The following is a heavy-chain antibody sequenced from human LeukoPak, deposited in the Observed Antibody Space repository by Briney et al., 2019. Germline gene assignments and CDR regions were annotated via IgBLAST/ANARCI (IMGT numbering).Heavy chain of an antibody. CDR2: INHSGST. CDR3: ARAHRYSSGWYYYYYYYMDV. D-gene: IGHD6-19*01. J-gene: IGHJ6*03. CDR1: GGSFSGYY. V-gene: IGHV4-34*01. Sequence: SETLSLTCAVYGGSFSGYYWSWIRQPPGKGLEWIGEINHSGSTNYNPSLKSRVTTSVDTSKNQFSLKLSSVTAADTAVYYCARAHRYSSGWYYYYYYYMDVWGKGTTVTVSS.